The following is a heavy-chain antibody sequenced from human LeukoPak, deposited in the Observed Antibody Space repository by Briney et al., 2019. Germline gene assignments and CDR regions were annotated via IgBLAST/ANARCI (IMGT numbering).Heavy chain of an antibody. D-gene: IGHD6-13*01. CDR1: GDSISSSNCY. J-gene: IGHJ4*02. CDR2: IYFSGGT. V-gene: IGHV4-39*01. CDR3: ASRISKAGFD. Sequence: SETLSLTCTVSGDSISSSNCYWGWIRQPPGKGLEWIGSIYFSGGTYYNASLKSRVTISVDTSKNQFSLKLSSVTAADTAVYYCASRISKAGFDWGQGTQVTVPS.